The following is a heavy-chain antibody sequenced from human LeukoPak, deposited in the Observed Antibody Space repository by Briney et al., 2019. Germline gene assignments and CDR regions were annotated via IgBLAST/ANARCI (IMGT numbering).Heavy chain of an antibody. J-gene: IGHJ4*02. D-gene: IGHD6-6*01. Sequence: PSQTLSLTCTVSGGSISSGSYYWSWIRQPAGKGLEWIGRIYTSGSTNYNPSLKSRVTMSVDTSKNQFSLKLSSVTAADTAVYYCARASAARLFDYWGPGTLVTVSS. V-gene: IGHV4-61*02. CDR2: IYTSGST. CDR3: ARASAARLFDY. CDR1: GGSISSGSYY.